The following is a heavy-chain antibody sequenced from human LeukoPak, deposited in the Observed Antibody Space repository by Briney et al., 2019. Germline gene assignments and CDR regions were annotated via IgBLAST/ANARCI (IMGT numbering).Heavy chain of an antibody. D-gene: IGHD2-2*01. V-gene: IGHV4-34*01. J-gene: IGHJ4*02. CDR1: GGSFSGYY. CDR3: ARFSSTPSPSNADY. CDR2: INHSGST. Sequence: SETLSLTCAVYGGSFSGYYWSWIRQPPGKGLEWIGEINHSGSTNYNPSLKSRVTISVDKSKNHFSLNLRSVTAADTAVYYCARFSSTPSPSNADYWGQGTLVTVSS.